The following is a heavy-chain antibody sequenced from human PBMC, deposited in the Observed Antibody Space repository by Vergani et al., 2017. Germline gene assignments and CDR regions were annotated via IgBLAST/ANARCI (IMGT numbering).Heavy chain of an antibody. CDR3: ARARRDYDFWSGLSWVRPPGNWFDP. D-gene: IGHD3-3*01. CDR2: IKQDGSEK. CDR1: GFTFSSYW. Sequence: EVQLLESGGGLVQPGGSLRLSCAASGFTFSSYWMSWVRQAPGKGLEWVANIKQDGSEKYYVDSVKGRFTISRDNAKNSLYLQMNSLRAEDTAVYYCARARRDYDFWSGLSWVRPPGNWFDPWGQGTLVTVSS. J-gene: IGHJ5*02. V-gene: IGHV3-7*01.